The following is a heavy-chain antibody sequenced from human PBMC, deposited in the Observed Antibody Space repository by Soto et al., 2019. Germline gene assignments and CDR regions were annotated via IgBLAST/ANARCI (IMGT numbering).Heavy chain of an antibody. D-gene: IGHD6-19*01. CDR1: GFTFSSYG. CDR3: AKDMGQWVETFDY. CDR2: ISAGGGGT. V-gene: IGHV3-23*01. J-gene: IGHJ4*01. Sequence: PGGSLRLSCAASGFTFSSYGMHWVRQAPGKGLEWVAGISAGGGGTYYADSVKGRFTISRDISKNTVYLQMNGLRVEDTAVYYCAKDMGQWVETFDYWGQGTLVTVSS.